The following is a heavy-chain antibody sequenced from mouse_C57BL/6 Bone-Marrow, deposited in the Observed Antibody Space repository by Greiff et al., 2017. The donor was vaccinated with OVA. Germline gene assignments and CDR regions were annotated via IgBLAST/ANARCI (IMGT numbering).Heavy chain of an antibody. J-gene: IGHJ2*01. CDR2: IDPETGGT. V-gene: IGHV1-15*01. D-gene: IGHD4-1*01. CDR1: GYTFTDYE. Sequence: LQESGAELVRPGASVTLSCKASGYTFTDYEMHWVKQTPVHGLEWIGAIDPETGGTAYNQKFKGKAILTADKSSSTAYMELRSLTSEDSAVYYCTRPKLGPYYFDYWGQGTTLTVSS. CDR3: TRPKLGPYYFDY.